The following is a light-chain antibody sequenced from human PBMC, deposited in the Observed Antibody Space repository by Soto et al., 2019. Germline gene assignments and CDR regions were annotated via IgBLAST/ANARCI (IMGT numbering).Light chain of an antibody. J-gene: IGKJ1*01. CDR3: QQYGSSPRT. CDR1: QSVSSSD. CDR2: GAS. V-gene: IGKV3-20*01. Sequence: EIVLTQSPGTLSLSPGERATLSCRASQSVSSSDLAWYQQKPGQAPRLLIYGASSRATGIPDRFSGSGSGTDFTLTISRLEPEDFAVYYFQQYGSSPRTFGQGTKVEIK.